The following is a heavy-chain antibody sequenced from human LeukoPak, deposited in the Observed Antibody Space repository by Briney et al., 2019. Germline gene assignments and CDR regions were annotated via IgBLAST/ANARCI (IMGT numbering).Heavy chain of an antibody. D-gene: IGHD3-22*01. V-gene: IGHV4-59*01. CDR3: ARGGETYYYDSSGYYYDY. CDR1: GGSISSYY. J-gene: IGHJ4*02. CDR2: IYYSGST. Sequence: PSETPSLTCTVSGGSISSYYWSWIRQPPGKGLEWIGYIYYSGSTNYNPSLKSRATISVDTSKNQFSLKLSSVTAADTAVYYCARGGETYYYDSSGYYYDYWGQGTLVTVSS.